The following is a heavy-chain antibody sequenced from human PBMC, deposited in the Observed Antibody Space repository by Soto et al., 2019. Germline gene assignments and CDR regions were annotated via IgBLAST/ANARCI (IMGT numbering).Heavy chain of an antibody. CDR1: GGSFSGYY. J-gene: IGHJ4*02. V-gene: IGHV4-34*01. Sequence: QVQLQQWGAGLLKPSETLSLTCAVYGGSFSGYYWTWIRQPPGKGLEWIGEINHSGSTNYNPSLTSRVTISGDTSKNQFSLKVTSVIAADTAVYYCARVDSRGWYVDYWGQGTLLTVSS. CDR3: ARVDSRGWYVDY. CDR2: INHSGST. D-gene: IGHD6-19*01.